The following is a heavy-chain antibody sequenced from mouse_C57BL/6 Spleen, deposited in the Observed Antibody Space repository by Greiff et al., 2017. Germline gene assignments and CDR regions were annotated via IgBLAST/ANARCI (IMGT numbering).Heavy chain of an antibody. D-gene: IGHD1-1*02. Sequence: VQLQQSGAELVRPGTSVKVSCKASGYAFTNYLIERVKQRPGQGLEWIGVINPGSGGTNYNEKFKGKATLTADKSSSTAYMQLSSLTSEDSAVYFCARLGSPYYWGQGTTLTVSS. J-gene: IGHJ2*01. CDR3: ARLGSPYY. CDR2: INPGSGGT. V-gene: IGHV1-54*01. CDR1: GYAFTNYL.